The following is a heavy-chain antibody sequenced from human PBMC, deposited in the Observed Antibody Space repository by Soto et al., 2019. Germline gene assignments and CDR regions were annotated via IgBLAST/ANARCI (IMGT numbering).Heavy chain of an antibody. CDR1: GGTFSSYA. CDR3: ARDNNGRARDFWSGYYRGGNFDY. V-gene: IGHV1-69*06. CDR2: IIPIFGTA. J-gene: IGHJ4*02. D-gene: IGHD3-3*01. Sequence: SVKVSCKASGGTFSSYAISWVRQAPGQGLEWMGGIIPIFGTANYAQKFQGRVTITADKSTSTAYMELSSLRSEDTAVYYCARDNNGRARDFWSGYYRGGNFDYWGQGTLVTVSS.